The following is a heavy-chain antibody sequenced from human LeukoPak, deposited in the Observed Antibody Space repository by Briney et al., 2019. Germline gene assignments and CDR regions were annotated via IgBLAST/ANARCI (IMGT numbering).Heavy chain of an antibody. Sequence: ASVKVSCKASGYTFTSYGISWVRQAPGQGLEWMGWISAYNGNTNHAQKLQGRATMTTDTSTSTAYMELRSLRSDDTAVYYCARLMVRGVRYPFDYWGQGTLVTVSS. CDR1: GYTFTSYG. CDR3: ARLMVRGVRYPFDY. J-gene: IGHJ4*02. D-gene: IGHD3-10*01. CDR2: ISAYNGNT. V-gene: IGHV1-18*01.